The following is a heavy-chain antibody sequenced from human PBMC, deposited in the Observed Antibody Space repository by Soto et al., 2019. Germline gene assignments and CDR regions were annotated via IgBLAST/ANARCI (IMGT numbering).Heavy chain of an antibody. V-gene: IGHV3-21*01. D-gene: IGHD3-22*01. J-gene: IGHJ4*02. CDR3: ARDRRRSGSWATFDY. CDR1: GFTFSGYI. Sequence: GGSLRLSCAASGFTFSGYIMNWVRQYPGKGLEWVSSISSSSYIYYADSVKGRFTISRDNAKDSLYLQMNSLRAEDTAVYYCARDRRRSGSWATFDYWGQGTLVTVSS. CDR2: ISSSSYI.